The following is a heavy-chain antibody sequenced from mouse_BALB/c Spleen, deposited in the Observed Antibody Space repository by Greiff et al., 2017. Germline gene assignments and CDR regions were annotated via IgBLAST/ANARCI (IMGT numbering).Heavy chain of an antibody. D-gene: IGHD1-1*01. V-gene: IGHV1-9*01. CDR3: ARGRAIYYYGSSTFAY. CDR1: GYTFSSYW. CDR2: ILPGSGST. J-gene: IGHJ3*01. Sequence: QVQLQQSGAELMKPGASVKISCKATGYTFSSYWIEWVKQRPGHGLEWIGEILPGSGSTNYNEKFKGKATFTADTSSNTAYMQLSSLTSEDSAVYYCARGRAIYYYGSSTFAYWGQGTLVTVSA.